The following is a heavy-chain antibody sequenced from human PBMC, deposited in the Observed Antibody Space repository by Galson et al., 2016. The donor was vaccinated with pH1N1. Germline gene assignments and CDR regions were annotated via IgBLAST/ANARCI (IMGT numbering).Heavy chain of an antibody. CDR3: AKDRNNYDSSGYYTYYYYGLDV. D-gene: IGHD3-22*01. J-gene: IGHJ6*02. CDR1: GYSFSNYY. Sequence: SVKVSCKASGYSFSNYYIHWARQAPGQGLEWMGWINPNSGGTKYAQKFQGRVTMIRDASTTTGYMELSRLTSDDTAVYYCAKDRNNYDSSGYYTYYYYGLDVWGQGTTVIVSS. V-gene: IGHV1-2*02. CDR2: INPNSGGT.